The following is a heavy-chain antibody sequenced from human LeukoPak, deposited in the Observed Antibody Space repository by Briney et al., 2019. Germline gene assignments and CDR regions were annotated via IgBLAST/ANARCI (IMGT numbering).Heavy chain of an antibody. CDR3: AGPHSYCSGGSCYLDDAFAI. CDR1: GGSISSYY. D-gene: IGHD2-15*01. J-gene: IGHJ3*02. Sequence: SETLSLTCTVSGGSISSYYWSWIRQPPGKGLEWIGYIYYSGSTNYNPSLKSRVTISVDTSKNQFSLKLSSVTAADTAVYYCAGPHSYCSGGSCYLDDAFAIWGQGTMVTVSS. CDR2: IYYSGST. V-gene: IGHV4-59*01.